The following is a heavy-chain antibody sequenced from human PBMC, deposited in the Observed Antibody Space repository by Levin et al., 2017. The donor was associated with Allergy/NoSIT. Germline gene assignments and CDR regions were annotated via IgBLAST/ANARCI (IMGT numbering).Heavy chain of an antibody. J-gene: IGHJ4*02. V-gene: IGHV3-30*18. Sequence: LSLTCAASGFTFSSYGMHWVRQAPGKGLEWVAVISYDGSNKYYADSVKGRFTISRDNSKNTLYLQMNSLRAEDTAVYYCAKPGSTVTTWFDYWGQGTLVTVSS. CDR1: GFTFSSYG. D-gene: IGHD4-17*01. CDR3: AKPGSTVTTWFDY. CDR2: ISYDGSNK.